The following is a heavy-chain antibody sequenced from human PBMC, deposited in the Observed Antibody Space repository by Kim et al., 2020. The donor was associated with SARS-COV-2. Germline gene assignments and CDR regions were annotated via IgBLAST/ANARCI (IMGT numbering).Heavy chain of an antibody. CDR3: ARGGGLYSSD. CDR2: IKPDGSEK. D-gene: IGHD2-21*01. J-gene: IGHJ4*02. Sequence: GGSLRLSCAASGFPFTTYYMTWVRQAPGKGLEWVANIKPDGSEKSYVDSVKGRFTISRDNAKRSVYLQMNILRGEDTAVYYCARGGGLYSSDWGQG. CDR1: GFPFTTYY. V-gene: IGHV3-7*01.